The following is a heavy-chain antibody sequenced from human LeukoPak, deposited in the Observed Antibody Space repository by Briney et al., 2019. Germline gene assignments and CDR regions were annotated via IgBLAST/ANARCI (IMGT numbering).Heavy chain of an antibody. Sequence: PGGSLRLSCAASGFTFSGFGMSWVRQAPGKGLEWVSSISSSSRFLYYADSVKGRFTISRDNAKNSLYLQMNSLRAEDTAVYYCAREAYYDFWSGYYWSGGSVSYFDYWGQGTLVTVSS. CDR1: GFTFSGFG. J-gene: IGHJ4*02. V-gene: IGHV3-21*01. CDR2: ISSSSRFL. D-gene: IGHD3-3*01. CDR3: AREAYYDFWSGYYWSGGSVSYFDY.